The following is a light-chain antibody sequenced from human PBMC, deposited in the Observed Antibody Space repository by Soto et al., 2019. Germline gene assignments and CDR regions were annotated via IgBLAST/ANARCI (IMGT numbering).Light chain of an antibody. CDR3: KQYSNWPPYT. V-gene: IGKV3-15*01. CDR2: AAS. CDR1: QSVSSK. J-gene: IGKJ2*01. Sequence: EIVMTQSPATLSVSPGERATLSCRASQSVSSKLAWYQQKPGQAPRLLIYAASTRATGIPARFSGSGSGTEFTLTITSLQSEDFAVYYCKQYSNWPPYTFGQGTQLEIK.